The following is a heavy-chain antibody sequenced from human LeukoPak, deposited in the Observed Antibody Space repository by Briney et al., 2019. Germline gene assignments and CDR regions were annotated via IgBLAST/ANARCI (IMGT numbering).Heavy chain of an antibody. CDR3: ARDLGQYYDTSDNWFDP. V-gene: IGHV3-74*01. D-gene: IGHD3-22*01. CDR2: INSDGINT. CDR1: GFTFRSYW. Sequence: QPGGSLRLSGAGAGFTFRSYWMHWVRQAPGKGLVWVSRINSDGINTSYADSVKGRFTISRDNAKNTLNLQMNSLRAEDTAVYYCARDLGQYYDTSDNWFDPWGQGTLVTVSS. J-gene: IGHJ5*02.